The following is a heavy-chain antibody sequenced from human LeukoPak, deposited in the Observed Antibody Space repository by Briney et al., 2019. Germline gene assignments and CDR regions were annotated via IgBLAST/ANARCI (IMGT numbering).Heavy chain of an antibody. J-gene: IGHJ5*02. V-gene: IGHV1-8*01. CDR2: MNPNSGNT. Sequence: ASVKVSCKASGYTFTSYDINWVRQATGQGLEWMGWMNPNSGNTGYAQKFQDRVTMTRNTSISTAYMELSRLRSDDTAVYYCARENRRTRGFDPWGQGTLVTVSS. CDR1: GYTFTSYD. D-gene: IGHD1-14*01. CDR3: ARENRRTRGFDP.